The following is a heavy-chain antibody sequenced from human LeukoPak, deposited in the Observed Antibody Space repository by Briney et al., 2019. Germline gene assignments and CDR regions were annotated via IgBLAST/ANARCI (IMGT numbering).Heavy chain of an antibody. D-gene: IGHD3-10*01. CDR1: GFTFSSYA. J-gene: IGHJ6*02. CDR2: ISGSGGSK. CDR3: AKDYATYYYSSGSYYNYGMDV. Sequence: GGSLRLSCAASGFTFSSYAMSWVRQAPGKGLEWVSSISGSGGSKYCADSVKGRFTISRDNSKNTLYLQMNSLRAEDTAVYYCAKDYATYYYSSGSYYNYGMDVWGQGTTVTVSS. V-gene: IGHV3-23*01.